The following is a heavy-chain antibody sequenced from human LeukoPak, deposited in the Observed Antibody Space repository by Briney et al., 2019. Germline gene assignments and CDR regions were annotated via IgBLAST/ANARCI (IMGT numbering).Heavy chain of an antibody. V-gene: IGHV4-34*01. CDR1: GGSFSGYY. D-gene: IGHD5-12*01. CDR2: INHSGST. Sequence: SGTLSLTCAVYGGSFSGYYWSWIRQPPGKGLEWIGEINHSGSTNYNPSLKSRVTISVDTSKNQFSLKLSSVTAADTAVYYCARANYYYYMDVWGKGTTVTVSS. J-gene: IGHJ6*03. CDR3: ARANYYYYMDV.